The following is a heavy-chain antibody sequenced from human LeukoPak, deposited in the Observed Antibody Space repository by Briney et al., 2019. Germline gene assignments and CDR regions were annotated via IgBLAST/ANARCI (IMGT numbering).Heavy chain of an antibody. Sequence: SETLSLTCSVSGGSISSYCWNWIRQTPGKGLQWIGYTHYSGSTNYNPSLKSRVSISVDTSKNQFSLKLSSVTAADTALYYCARGNAYNWRFDFWGQGTVVTVSS. D-gene: IGHD1-1*01. CDR3: ARGNAYNWRFDF. J-gene: IGHJ4*02. V-gene: IGHV4-59*01. CDR1: GGSISSYC. CDR2: THYSGST.